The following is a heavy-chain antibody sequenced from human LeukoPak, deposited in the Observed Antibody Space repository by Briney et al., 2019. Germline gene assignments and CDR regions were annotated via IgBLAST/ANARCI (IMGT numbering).Heavy chain of an antibody. Sequence: GGSLRLSCAASGFTFSDYYMSWLRQAPGKGLEWVSYISSSGSTIYYADSVKGRFTISRDNAKNSLYLQMNSLRAEDTAVYYCARDRQDYYDSSGFDYWGQGTLVTVSS. CDR3: ARDRQDYYDSSGFDY. J-gene: IGHJ4*02. D-gene: IGHD3-22*01. CDR2: ISSSGSTI. V-gene: IGHV3-11*01. CDR1: GFTFSDYY.